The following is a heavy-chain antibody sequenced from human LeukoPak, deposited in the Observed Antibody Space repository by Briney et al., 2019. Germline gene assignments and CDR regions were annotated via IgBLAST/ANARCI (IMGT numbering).Heavy chain of an antibody. CDR3: ARDFGEISLPNWFDP. Sequence: SETLYLTCSVSGLSITRPYYWGWIRQSPGKGLEWIGSTSHRDSPYYNPSLESRVTISLDTSKNQFSLKLTSVTAADTAVYYCARDFGEISLPNWFDPWGQGTLVIVTS. CDR1: GLSITRPYY. V-gene: IGHV4-38-2*02. J-gene: IGHJ5*02. D-gene: IGHD3-16*02. CDR2: TSHRDSP.